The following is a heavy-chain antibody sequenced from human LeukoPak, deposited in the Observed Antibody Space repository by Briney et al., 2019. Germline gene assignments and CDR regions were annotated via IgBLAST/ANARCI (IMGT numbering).Heavy chain of an antibody. CDR1: GFSLSTSGVG. CDR2: IYWDDGE. V-gene: IGHV2-5*02. Sequence: SGPTLVNPTQTLTLTCTFSGFSLSTSGVGVGWIRQPPGKALEWLALIYWDDGERYSPSLKSRLNITKDTSKNQVVLTIANKDPIETATYYCAHVTPGWFDPWGQGTLVTVSS. J-gene: IGHJ5*02. CDR3: AHVTPGWFDP.